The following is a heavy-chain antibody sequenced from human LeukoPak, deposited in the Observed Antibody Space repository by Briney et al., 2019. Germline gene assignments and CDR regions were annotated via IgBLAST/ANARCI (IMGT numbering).Heavy chain of an antibody. J-gene: IGHJ5*02. CDR3: ATGAYYDSSGYSAQFDP. D-gene: IGHD3-22*01. V-gene: IGHV1-24*01. CDR2: FDPEDGET. CDR1: GYTLTELS. Sequence: ASVKVSCKVSGYTLTELSMHWVRQAPGKGLEWMGGFDPEDGETIYAQKFQGRVTMTEDTSTDTAYMELSSLRSEDTAVYYCATGAYYDSSGYSAQFDPRGQGTLVTVSS.